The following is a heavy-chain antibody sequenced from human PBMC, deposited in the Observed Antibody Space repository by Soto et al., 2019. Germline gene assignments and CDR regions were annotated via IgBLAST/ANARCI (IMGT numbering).Heavy chain of an antibody. CDR1: GGTFSSYI. CDR2: IIPIFGTA. CDR3: ARAYASNKYWFDP. J-gene: IGHJ5*02. D-gene: IGHD2-2*01. Sequence: QVQLVQSGAEVKKPGSSVKVSCKASGGTFSSYIISWVRQAPGQGLEWTGGIIPIFGTADYAQKFQDRVTITADEASSTAYMDLSSLRFEDTAIYYCARAYASNKYWFDPWGQGTLVTVSS. V-gene: IGHV1-69*01.